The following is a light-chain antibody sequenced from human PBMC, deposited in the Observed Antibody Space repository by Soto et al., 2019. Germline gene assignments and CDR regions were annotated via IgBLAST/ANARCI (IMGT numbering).Light chain of an antibody. V-gene: IGKV3-15*01. J-gene: IGKJ2*01. CDR2: GAS. CDR1: QSVSSN. Sequence: EIVMTQSPATLSVSPGERATLSCRASQSVSSNLAWSQQKPGQAPRPLIYGASTRATGIPARFSGSGSGTEFTLTISSLQSEDFAVYYCQQYNNWPYTFGQGTKLEIK. CDR3: QQYNNWPYT.